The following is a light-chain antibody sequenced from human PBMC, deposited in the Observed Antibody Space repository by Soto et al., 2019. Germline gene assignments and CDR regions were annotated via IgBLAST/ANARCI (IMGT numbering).Light chain of an antibody. CDR1: QSVSSN. Sequence: EKKLAQSPPTLSVSPGERETLSFRASQSVSSNLAWYQQKPGQAPRLLIYGASTRAPSIPARFSGSGSGTDFTLTISSLQSEDFAVYYCQQYDKWPTWTFGQGTKVDI. CDR3: QQYDKWPTWT. J-gene: IGKJ1*01. CDR2: GAS. V-gene: IGKV3-15*01.